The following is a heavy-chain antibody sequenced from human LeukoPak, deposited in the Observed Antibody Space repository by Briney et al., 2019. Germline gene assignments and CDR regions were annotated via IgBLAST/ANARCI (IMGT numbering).Heavy chain of an antibody. CDR1: GGSFSDFY. CDR3: ARAPTTVIAAGTLDI. D-gene: IGHD4-17*01. Sequence: SETLSLTCVVYGGSFSDFYWNWIRLSPGTGLEWIGEINHSGSTSYNPSLKGRVTISIDTSKNQFSLKLNSVTAADTAAYYCARAPTTVIAAGTLDIWGQGTGVTVSS. V-gene: IGHV4-34*01. J-gene: IGHJ3*02. CDR2: INHSGST.